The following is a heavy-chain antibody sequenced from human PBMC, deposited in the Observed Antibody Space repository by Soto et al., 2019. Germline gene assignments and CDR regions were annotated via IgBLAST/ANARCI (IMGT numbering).Heavy chain of an antibody. J-gene: IGHJ3*02. CDR3: ARVRYCSGGSCLSGAFDI. D-gene: IGHD2-15*01. CDR2: IYYSGST. Sequence: QVQLQESGPGLVKPSQTLSLTCTVSGGSISSGGYYWSWIRQHPGKGLEWIGYIYYSGSTYYNPSLKRRVTISVDTSKNHFSLKLSSVTAADTAVYYCARVRYCSGGSCLSGAFDIWGQGTMVTVSS. V-gene: IGHV4-31*03. CDR1: GGSISSGGYY.